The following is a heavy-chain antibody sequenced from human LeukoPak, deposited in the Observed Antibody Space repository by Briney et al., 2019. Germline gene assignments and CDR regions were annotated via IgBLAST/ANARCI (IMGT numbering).Heavy chain of an antibody. CDR1: GFIFRNYW. Sequence: GGSLRLSCVASGFIFRNYWMSWVRQAPGKGLEWVANINHDGGDKNYVDSVKGRFTISRDNAKSSLYLQVSSLRVEDTAVYYCAITGGPTVTAFDLWGQGILVTVSS. J-gene: IGHJ4*02. CDR3: AITGGPTVTAFDL. CDR2: INHDGGDK. V-gene: IGHV3-7*02. D-gene: IGHD4-17*01.